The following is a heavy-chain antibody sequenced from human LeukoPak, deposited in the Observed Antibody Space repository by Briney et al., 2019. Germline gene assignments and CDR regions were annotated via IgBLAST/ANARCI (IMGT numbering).Heavy chain of an antibody. CDR1: GGSISSGGYY. J-gene: IGHJ4*02. Sequence: SETLSLTCTVSGGSISSGGYYWSWLRQHPGKGLEWIGYIYCSGSTYYNPSLKSRVTISVDTSKNQFSLKLSSVTAADTAVYYCARDGGRKLDYWGQGTLVTVSS. CDR2: IYCSGST. V-gene: IGHV4-31*03. D-gene: IGHD3-16*01. CDR3: ARDGGRKLDY.